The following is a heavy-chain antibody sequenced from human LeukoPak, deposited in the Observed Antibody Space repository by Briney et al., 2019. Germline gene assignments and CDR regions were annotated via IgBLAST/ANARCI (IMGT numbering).Heavy chain of an antibody. CDR3: AREGYYYDSSGYFDY. CDR2: IYHSGST. Sequence: KTSETLSLTCAVSGGSISSGGYSWSWIRQPPGKGLEWIGYIYHSGSTYYSPSLKSRVTISVDRSKNQFSLKLSSVTAADTAVYYCAREGYYYDSSGYFDYWGQGTLVTVSS. V-gene: IGHV4-30-2*01. D-gene: IGHD3-22*01. CDR1: GGSISSGGYS. J-gene: IGHJ4*02.